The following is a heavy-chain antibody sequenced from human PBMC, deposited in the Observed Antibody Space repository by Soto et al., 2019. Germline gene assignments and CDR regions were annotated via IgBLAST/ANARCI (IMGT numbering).Heavy chain of an antibody. CDR2: IYSGGST. Sequence: VGSLRLSWAASGFTGSSNYMIWVRQAPGKGLEWVSVIYSGGSTYYADSVKGRFTISRDNSKNTLYLQMNSLRAEDTAVYYCASDAVLRYFDWSYDAFDIWGQGTMVTVSS. J-gene: IGHJ3*02. D-gene: IGHD3-9*01. V-gene: IGHV3-66*01. CDR3: ASDAVLRYFDWSYDAFDI. CDR1: GFTGSSNY.